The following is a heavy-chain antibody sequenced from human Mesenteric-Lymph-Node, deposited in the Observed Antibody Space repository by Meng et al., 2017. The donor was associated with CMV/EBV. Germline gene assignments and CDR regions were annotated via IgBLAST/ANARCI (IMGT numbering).Heavy chain of an antibody. CDR3: TRDQEVGFYGMGV. CDR2: IKQDGSEK. Sequence: GGSLRLSCAASGFPFSNYWMSWVRQAPGKGLEWVANIKQDGSEKYYVDSVKGRFTISRDNAKNSLYLQMDSLRVADTAVYYCTRDQEVGFYGMGVWGQGTTVTVSS. V-gene: IGHV3-7*01. CDR1: GFPFSNYW. J-gene: IGHJ6*02.